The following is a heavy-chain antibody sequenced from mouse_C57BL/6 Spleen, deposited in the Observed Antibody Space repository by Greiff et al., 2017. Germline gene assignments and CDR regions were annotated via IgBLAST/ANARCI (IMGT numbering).Heavy chain of an antibody. CDR2: IDPSDSYT. D-gene: IGHD3-1*01. CDR3: ESSQLAYAMDY. V-gene: IGHV1-50*01. CDR1: GYTFTSYW. Sequence: QVQLQQPGAELVKPGASVKLSCKASGYTFTSYWMQWVKQRPGQGLEWIGEIDPSDSYTNYNQKFKGKATLTVDTCSGTAYMQLRSLTSEDSAVCSSESSQLAYAMDYWGQGTSVTVSS. J-gene: IGHJ4*01.